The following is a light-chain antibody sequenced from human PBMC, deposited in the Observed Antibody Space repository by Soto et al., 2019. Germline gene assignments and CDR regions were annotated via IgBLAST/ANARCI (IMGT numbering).Light chain of an antibody. V-gene: IGLV2-11*01. CDR3: CSYAGDYIFV. CDR2: DVI. J-gene: IGLJ1*01. CDR1: SSDVGVYKY. Sequence: QSALIQPRSVSGSPGQSVTISCTGTSSDVGVYKYVSWYRQHPGKAPKLMIYDVITRPSGVPDRFSGSKSGNTASLTISGLQAEDEADYYCCSYAGDYIFVFGSGTQLTVL.